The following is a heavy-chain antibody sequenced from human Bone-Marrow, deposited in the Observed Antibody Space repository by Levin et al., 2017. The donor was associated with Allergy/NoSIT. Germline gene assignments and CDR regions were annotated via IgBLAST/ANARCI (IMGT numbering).Heavy chain of an antibody. Sequence: GGSLRLSCAASGFTFSSYWMSWVRQAPGKGLEWVANMNRDGSEKYYVDSVKGRFTISRDNAKNSLYLQMNSLRAEDTAVYYCASYCSGGSCYSFDYWGQGTLVTVSS. V-gene: IGHV3-7*01. CDR2: MNRDGSEK. J-gene: IGHJ4*02. CDR3: ASYCSGGSCYSFDY. D-gene: IGHD2-15*01. CDR1: GFTFSSYW.